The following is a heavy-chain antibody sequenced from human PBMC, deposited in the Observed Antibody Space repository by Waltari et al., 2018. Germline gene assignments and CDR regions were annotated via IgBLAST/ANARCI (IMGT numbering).Heavy chain of an antibody. CDR2: IYHSGST. CDR3: ARRSSSWGRWSAFDI. V-gene: IGHV4-38-2*01. J-gene: IGHJ3*02. Sequence: QVQLQESGPGLVKPSETLSLTCAVSGYSISSGYYWGWIRQPPGKGLEWIGSIYHSGSTDCNPSLKSRVTISVDTSKNQFSLKLSSVTAADTAVYYCARRSSSWGRWSAFDIWGQGTMVTVSS. CDR1: GYSISSGYY. D-gene: IGHD6-13*01.